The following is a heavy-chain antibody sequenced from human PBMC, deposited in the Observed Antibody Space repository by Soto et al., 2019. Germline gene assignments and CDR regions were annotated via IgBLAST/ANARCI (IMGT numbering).Heavy chain of an antibody. V-gene: IGHV3-30*18. D-gene: IGHD3-3*01. CDR3: AKGQKRFNLSPVVGLMDY. CDR1: GFTFSSYG. CDR2: ISYDGSNK. Sequence: GGSLRLSCAASGFTFSSYGMHWVRQAPGKGLEWVAVISYDGSNKYYADSVKGRFTISRDNSKNTLYLQMNSLRAEDTAVYYCAKGQKRFNLSPVVGLMDYWGQGTLVTVSS. J-gene: IGHJ4*02.